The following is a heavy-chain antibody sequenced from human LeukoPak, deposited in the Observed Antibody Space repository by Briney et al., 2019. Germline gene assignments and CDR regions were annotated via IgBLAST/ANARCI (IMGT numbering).Heavy chain of an antibody. CDR3: ASMPPYSGSPSGSFFDY. D-gene: IGHD1-26*01. Sequence: SETLSLTCTVSGGSISSYYWSWIRQPPGKGLEWIGYIYYSGSTNYNPSLKSRVTISVDTSKNQFSLKLSSVTAADTAVYYCASMPPYSGSPSGSFFDYWGQGTLVTVSS. J-gene: IGHJ4*02. CDR2: IYYSGST. V-gene: IGHV4-59*08. CDR1: GGSISSYY.